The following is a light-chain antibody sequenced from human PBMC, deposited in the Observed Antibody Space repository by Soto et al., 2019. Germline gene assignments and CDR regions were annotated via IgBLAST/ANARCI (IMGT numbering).Light chain of an antibody. CDR1: SSDVGFSNS. V-gene: IGLV2-8*01. Sequence: QSALTQPPSASGSHGQSLTISCTGTSSDVGFSNSVSWYQQRPGKAPKLVIYEVTKRPSGVPDRFSGSKSGSTSSLTVSCLQADDEAYYYCASYAGTRLFVFGSGTKVTVL. J-gene: IGLJ6*01. CDR2: EVT. CDR3: ASYAGTRLFV.